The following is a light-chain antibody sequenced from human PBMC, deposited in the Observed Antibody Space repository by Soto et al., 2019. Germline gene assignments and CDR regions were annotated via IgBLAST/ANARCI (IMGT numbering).Light chain of an antibody. Sequence: QLVLTQSPSASASLGASVKLTCTLSSGHSSYAIAWHQQQPEKGPRYLMKLNSDGSHSKGDGIPDRFSGSSSGAERYLTISSPQSEDEADYYCQTWGTGIQVVFGGGTKLTVL. V-gene: IGLV4-69*01. CDR3: QTWGTGIQVV. J-gene: IGLJ2*01. CDR1: SGHSSYA. CDR2: LNSDGSH.